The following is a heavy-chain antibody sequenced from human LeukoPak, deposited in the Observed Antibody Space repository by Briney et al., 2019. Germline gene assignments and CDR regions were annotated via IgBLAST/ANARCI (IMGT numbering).Heavy chain of an antibody. D-gene: IGHD6-6*01. J-gene: IGHJ4*02. CDR3: ASQSSSSSTRAPDF. V-gene: IGHV3-48*01. CDR1: GVPFNHYS. Sequence: EGSLRLSCTASGVPFNHYSLNWVRQPPGKGLEWISYISASGRTTYYADSVKGRFTISRDHATLYLHMDTLRSEDTALYYCASQSSSSSTRAPDFWGLGNLVTVSS. CDR2: ISASGRTT.